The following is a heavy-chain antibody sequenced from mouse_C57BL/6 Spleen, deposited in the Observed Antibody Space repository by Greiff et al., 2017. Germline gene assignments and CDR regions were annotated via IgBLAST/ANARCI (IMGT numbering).Heavy chain of an antibody. J-gene: IGHJ2*01. D-gene: IGHD1-1*01. V-gene: IGHV3-6*01. Sequence: EVQLKESGPGLVKPSQSLSLTCSVTGYSITSGYYWNWIRQFPGNKLEWMGYISYDGSNNYNPSLKNRISITRDTSKNQFFLKLNSVTTEDTATYYCARGGITTVVAPLDYWGQGTTLTVSS. CDR3: ARGGITTVVAPLDY. CDR2: ISYDGSN. CDR1: GYSITSGYY.